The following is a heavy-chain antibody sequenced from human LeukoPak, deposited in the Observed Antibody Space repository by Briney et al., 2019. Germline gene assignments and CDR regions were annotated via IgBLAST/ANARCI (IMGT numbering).Heavy chain of an antibody. Sequence: GGSLRLSCAASGFTFSDYYMSWIRQAPGKGLEWVSYISSSGSTIYYADSVKGRFTISRDNAKNSLYLQMNSLRAEDTAVYHCAKARRDYYYYYMDVWGKGTTVTVSS. CDR2: ISSSGSTI. J-gene: IGHJ6*03. CDR3: AKARRDYYYYYMDV. V-gene: IGHV3-11*01. D-gene: IGHD6-6*01. CDR1: GFTFSDYY.